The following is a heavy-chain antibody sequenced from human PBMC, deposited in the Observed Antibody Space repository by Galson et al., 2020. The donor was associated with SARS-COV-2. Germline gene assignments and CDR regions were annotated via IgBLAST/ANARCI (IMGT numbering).Heavy chain of an antibody. CDR2: ISGSGGST. V-gene: IGHV3-23*01. CDR3: AKGSCTNGVCYFDY. D-gene: IGHD2-8*01. J-gene: IGHJ4*02. CDR1: GFSFSTYA. Sequence: GESLKISCAASGFSFSTYAMNWVRQAPGEGLEWVSTISGSGGSTHYPDSVKGRFTISRDNSKNTLYLQMSSLRAEDTAVYYCAKGSCTNGVCYFDYWGQGTLVTVSS.